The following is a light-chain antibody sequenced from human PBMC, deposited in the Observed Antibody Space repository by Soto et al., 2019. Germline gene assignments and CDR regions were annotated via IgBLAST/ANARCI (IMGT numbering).Light chain of an antibody. Sequence: EIVLTQSPVTLSLSPGDTATLSCRASQSVVRYVAWYQQKPGQAPRLLIYDATIRASGIPARFSGSGSGTDFSLTISSLEPHDFAVYYCQQRYHWPPLTFGGGTKVAVK. J-gene: IGKJ4*01. CDR1: QSVVRY. V-gene: IGKV3-11*01. CDR2: DAT. CDR3: QQRYHWPPLT.